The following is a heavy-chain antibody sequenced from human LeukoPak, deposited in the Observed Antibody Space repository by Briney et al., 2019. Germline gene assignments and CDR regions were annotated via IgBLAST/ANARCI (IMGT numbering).Heavy chain of an antibody. CDR2: IRYDGSNK. J-gene: IGHJ5*02. Sequence: GGSLRLSCAASGFTFSSYGMHWVRQAPGKGLEWVAFIRYDGSNKYYADSVKGRFTISRDNSKNTLYLQMNSLRAEDTAVYYCASHSSSSGNWFDPWGQGTLVTVSS. D-gene: IGHD6-6*01. V-gene: IGHV3-30*02. CDR3: ASHSSSSGNWFDP. CDR1: GFTFSSYG.